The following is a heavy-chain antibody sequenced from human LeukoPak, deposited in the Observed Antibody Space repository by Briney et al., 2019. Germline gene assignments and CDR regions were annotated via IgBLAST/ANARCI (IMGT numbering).Heavy chain of an antibody. J-gene: IGHJ4*02. Sequence: GGSLRLSCEGVGFTFSDYNMNWVRQAPGKGLEWVSYISSSGSTIYYTDSVKGRFTISRDNAKNSLYLQMNSLRAEDTAVYYCARGGWEPYFDYWGQGTLVTVSS. CDR1: GFTFSDYN. CDR2: ISSSGSTI. D-gene: IGHD1-26*01. V-gene: IGHV3-11*01. CDR3: ARGGWEPYFDY.